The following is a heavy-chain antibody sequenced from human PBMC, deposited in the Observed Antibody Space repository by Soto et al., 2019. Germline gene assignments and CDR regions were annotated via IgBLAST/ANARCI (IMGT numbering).Heavy chain of an antibody. CDR2: INPASGST. J-gene: IGHJ4*02. V-gene: IGHV1-46*01. CDR1: GYTFTHLY. Sequence: QVQLVQSGAEVKKPGASVKLSCRTSGYTFTHLYIHWVRQAPGQGLEWLAIINPASGSTNYAQDFQGRVTLTMDTSTTTVYIELSGLRAEDTAIFYCARDLAAGDHWGQGTLVTVSS. CDR3: ARDLAAGDH. D-gene: IGHD6-13*01.